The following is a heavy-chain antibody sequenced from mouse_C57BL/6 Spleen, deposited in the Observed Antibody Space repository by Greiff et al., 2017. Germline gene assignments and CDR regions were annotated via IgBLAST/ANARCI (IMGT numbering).Heavy chain of an antibody. CDR1: GYAFSSSW. D-gene: IGHD2-12*01. V-gene: IGHV1-82*01. J-gene: IGHJ2*01. CDR3: ARKDYSNDDFDY. Sequence: VQLQQSGPELVKPGASVKISCKASGYAFSSSWMNWVKQRPGKGLEWIGRIYPGDGDTNYNGKFKGKATLTADKSSSTAYMQLSSLTSEDSAVYFCARKDYSNDDFDYWGQGTTLTVSS. CDR2: IYPGDGDT.